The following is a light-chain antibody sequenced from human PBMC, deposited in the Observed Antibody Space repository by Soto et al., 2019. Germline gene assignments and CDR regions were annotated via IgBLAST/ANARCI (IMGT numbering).Light chain of an antibody. V-gene: IGKV3-20*01. CDR2: GAS. J-gene: IGKJ2*01. CDR3: QQYGSSPYT. Sequence: EIVLTQSPGTLSLSPGERATLSCRASQSVSSSYLAWYQQKPGQAPRLLIYGASSRATGIPDRFSGSGSGTDFTLTISRLEPQYFAVYYCQQYGSSPYTFVQRTKLEIK. CDR1: QSVSSSY.